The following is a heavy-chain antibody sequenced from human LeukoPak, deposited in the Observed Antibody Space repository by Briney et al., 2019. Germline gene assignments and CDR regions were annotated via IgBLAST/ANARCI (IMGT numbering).Heavy chain of an antibody. V-gene: IGHV1-3*01. CDR2: MNAGNGNT. CDR1: GYTFTSYA. D-gene: IGHD2-15*01. CDR3: ARDATYCRGSTCSYYGLDV. J-gene: IGHJ6*02. Sequence: ASAKVSCKASGYTFTSYAMHWVRQAPGQRLEWMGWMNAGNGNTKYSQNFQGRVTISRDTSASTAYMELSSLTSEDTAVYYCARDATYCRGSTCSYYGLDVWGQGTTVTVSS.